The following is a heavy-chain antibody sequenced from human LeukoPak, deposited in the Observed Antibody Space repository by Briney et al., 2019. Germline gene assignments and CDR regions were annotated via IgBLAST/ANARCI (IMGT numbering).Heavy chain of an antibody. CDR1: GFTFSSYW. CDR3: ARVELLWFGELLSTRPDAFDI. D-gene: IGHD3-10*01. V-gene: IGHV3-7*01. CDR2: IKQDGSEK. Sequence: GGSLRLSCAASGFTFSSYWMSWVRQAPGKGLEWVASIKQDGSEKYYVDSVKGRFTISRDNAKNSLYLQMNSLRAEDTAVYYCARVELLWFGELLSTRPDAFDIWGQGTMVTVSS. J-gene: IGHJ3*02.